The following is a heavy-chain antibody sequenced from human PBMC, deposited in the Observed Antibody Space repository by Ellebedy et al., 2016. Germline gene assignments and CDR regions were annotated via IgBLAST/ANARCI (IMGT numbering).Heavy chain of an antibody. J-gene: IGHJ6*02. D-gene: IGHD6-13*01. CDR1: GFTFSSYW. Sequence: GGSLRLSXVASGFTFSSYWMTWVRQAPGKGLEWVANIKQDGSEKNYVDSVKGRFTISRDNARNSLYLQMNSLRAEDTAVYYCATIAAAGTVYYFYFGIDVWGQGTTVTVSS. V-gene: IGHV3-7*01. CDR2: IKQDGSEK. CDR3: ATIAAAGTVYYFYFGIDV.